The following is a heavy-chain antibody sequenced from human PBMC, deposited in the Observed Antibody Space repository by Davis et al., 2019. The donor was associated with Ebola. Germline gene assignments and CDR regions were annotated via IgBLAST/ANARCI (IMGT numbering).Heavy chain of an antibody. Sequence: SETLSLTCAVSGGSISSGGYSWSWIRQPPGKGLEWIGYMYYSGSTYYNPSLMSRVTISGDTSKNQFSLKLSSVTAADTAVYYCARGDSSDGMDVWGKGTTVTVSS. D-gene: IGHD3-22*01. J-gene: IGHJ6*04. V-gene: IGHV4-30-4*07. CDR3: ARGDSSDGMDV. CDR1: GGSISSGGYS. CDR2: MYYSGST.